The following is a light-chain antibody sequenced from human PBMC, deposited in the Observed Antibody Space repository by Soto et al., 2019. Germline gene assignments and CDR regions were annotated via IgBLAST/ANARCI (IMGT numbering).Light chain of an antibody. CDR3: QHYQSYPRT. Sequence: DIQMTQSPSTLPASVGDRVTLTCRASQHISRYLAWFQQRPGQVPKLLISGASSLEADDPTRFSGRGSGTEFTLSIDNLQPEDSATYYCQHYQSYPRTFGQWTKVEI. CDR1: QHISRY. J-gene: IGKJ1*01. CDR2: GAS. V-gene: IGKV1-5*01.